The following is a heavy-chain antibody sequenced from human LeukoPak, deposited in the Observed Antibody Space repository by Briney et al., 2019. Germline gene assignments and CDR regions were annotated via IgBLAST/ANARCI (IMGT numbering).Heavy chain of an antibody. CDR2: IYYSGST. CDR1: GGSISSSSYY. CDR3: ARTYGGYFDF. Sequence: SETLSLTCTVSGGSISSSSYYWGWIRQPPGKGLEWIGSIYYSGSTYYNPSPKSRVTMSVDTSKNQFSLKLSSVTAADTAVYYCARTYGGYFDFWGQGTLVTVSS. V-gene: IGHV4-39*07. J-gene: IGHJ4*02. D-gene: IGHD4-23*01.